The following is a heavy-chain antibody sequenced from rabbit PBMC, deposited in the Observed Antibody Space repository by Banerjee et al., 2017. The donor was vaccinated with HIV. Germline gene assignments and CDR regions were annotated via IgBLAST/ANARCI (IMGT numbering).Heavy chain of an antibody. D-gene: IGHD1-1*01. V-gene: IGHV1S45*01. CDR1: GFTISSYV. CDR3: ARDLSNGYHDYFNL. J-gene: IGHJ4*01. Sequence: QEQLVESGGGLVQPEGSLTLTCTASGFTISSYVMLWVRQAPGEGLEYIGTITGGGNTVYANWAKGRFTISKTSSTTVTLQMTSLTAADTATYFCARDLSNGYHDYFNLWGPGTLVTVS. CDR2: ITGGGNT.